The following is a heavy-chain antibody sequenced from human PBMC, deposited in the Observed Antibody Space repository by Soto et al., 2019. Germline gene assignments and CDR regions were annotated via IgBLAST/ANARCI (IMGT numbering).Heavy chain of an antibody. V-gene: IGHV3-33*01. CDR1: GFTFSSYG. D-gene: IGHD3-10*01. J-gene: IGHJ4*02. CDR2: IWYDGSNK. CDR3: AREDYGSGSFDY. Sequence: QVQMVESGGGVVQPGRSLRLSCAASGFTFSSYGMHWVRQAPGKGLEWVAVIWYDGSNKYYADSVKGRFTISRDNSKNTLYLQMNSLRAEVTAVYYCAREDYGSGSFDYWGQGTLVTVSS.